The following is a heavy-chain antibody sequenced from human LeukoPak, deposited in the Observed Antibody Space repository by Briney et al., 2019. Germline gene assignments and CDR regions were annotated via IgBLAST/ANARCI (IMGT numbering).Heavy chain of an antibody. V-gene: IGHV3-30*18. Sequence: GGSLRLSCAASGFTFSSYGMHWVRQAPGKGLEWVAVISYDGSNKYYADSVKGRFTISRDNSKNTLYLQMNSLRAEDTAVYYCAKSPGGYSGPFGDWGQGTLVTVSS. D-gene: IGHD5-12*01. CDR2: ISYDGSNK. CDR3: AKSPGGYSGPFGD. CDR1: GFTFSSYG. J-gene: IGHJ4*02.